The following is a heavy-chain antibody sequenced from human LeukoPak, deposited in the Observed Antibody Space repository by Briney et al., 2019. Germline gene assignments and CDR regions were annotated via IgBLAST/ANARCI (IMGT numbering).Heavy chain of an antibody. D-gene: IGHD3-16*01. V-gene: IGHV3-23*01. CDR1: GFAFGVHA. J-gene: IGHJ5*02. CDR2: IGSGADL. CDR3: AKDWTPHNRVYDCLDA. Sequence: GGSLRLSCVGSGFAFGVHAMSWVRQAPGKGPEWVATIGSGADLFYTESVKGRFTISRDDPRNTVWLQMNSLRAEDTALYYCAKDWTPHNRVYDCLDAWGQGTQVTVSS.